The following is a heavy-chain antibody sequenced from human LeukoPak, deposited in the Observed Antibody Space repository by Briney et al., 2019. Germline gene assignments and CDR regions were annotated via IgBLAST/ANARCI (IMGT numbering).Heavy chain of an antibody. CDR3: ARLFDY. V-gene: IGHV4-30-2*03. J-gene: IGHJ4*02. CDR1: GGSISSGGYS. CDR2: IYYSGST. Sequence: SQTLSLTCAVSGGSISSGGYSWSWIRQPPGKGLEWIGSIYYSGSTYYNPSLKSRVTISVDTSKNQFSLRVTSVTAADTAVYYCARLFDYWGQGTLVAVSS.